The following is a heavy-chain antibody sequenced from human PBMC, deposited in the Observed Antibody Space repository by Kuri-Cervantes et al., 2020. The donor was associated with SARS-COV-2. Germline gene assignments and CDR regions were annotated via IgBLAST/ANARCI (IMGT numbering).Heavy chain of an antibody. Sequence: LSLTCAASGFTFSSYSMNWVRQAPGKGLEWVSSISSSSSYIYYADSVKGRFTISRDNAKNSLYLQMNSLRAEDTAVYYCASQWLNLYGMDVWGQGTTVTVSS. V-gene: IGHV3-21*04. CDR3: ASQWLNLYGMDV. J-gene: IGHJ6*02. D-gene: IGHD6-19*01. CDR1: GFTFSSYS. CDR2: ISSSSSYI.